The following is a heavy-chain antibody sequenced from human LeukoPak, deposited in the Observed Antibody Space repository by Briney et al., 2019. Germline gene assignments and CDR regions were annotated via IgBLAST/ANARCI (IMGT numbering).Heavy chain of an antibody. CDR1: GFTFSSYW. J-gene: IGHJ6*03. CDR3: ARDAQWLVPEGYFYYMDV. D-gene: IGHD6-19*01. Sequence: PGGSLRLSCAASGFTFSSYWMHWVRQAPGKGLERVSSISSRSTNIFYADSVKGRFTISRDDAKNSLYLQMNSLGAEDTAVYYCARDAQWLVPEGYFYYMDVWGKGTTVTVSS. V-gene: IGHV3-21*01. CDR2: ISSRSTNI.